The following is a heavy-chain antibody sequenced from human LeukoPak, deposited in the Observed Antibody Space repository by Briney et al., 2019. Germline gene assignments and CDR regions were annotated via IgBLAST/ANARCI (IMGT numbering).Heavy chain of an antibody. CDR1: GFIFNNYA. CDR2: ISWNSGSI. V-gene: IGHV3-9*01. Sequence: GGSLRLSCAGSGFIFNNYAMHWVRQPPGKGLEWVSGISWNSGSIDYADSVKGRFTISRDNAKNSLYLQMNSLRVEDTAFYYCATELPGGKGYFDYWGQGTLVTVSS. D-gene: IGHD1-7*01. J-gene: IGHJ4*02. CDR3: ATELPGGKGYFDY.